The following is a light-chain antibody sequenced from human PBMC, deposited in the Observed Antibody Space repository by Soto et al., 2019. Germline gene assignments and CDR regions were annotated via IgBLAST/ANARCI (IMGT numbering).Light chain of an antibody. V-gene: IGKV1-39*01. CDR3: QESYSDSYT. Sequence: IQMTQSPSSLSASVGDRVTITCRASQTITTYLNWYQQKPGKAPTLLIYAASNLQSGVPSRFTGSRSGTDFTLTIDSLQPEDFATYYCQESYSDSYTFGQGTKLEIK. CDR2: AAS. CDR1: QTITTY. J-gene: IGKJ2*01.